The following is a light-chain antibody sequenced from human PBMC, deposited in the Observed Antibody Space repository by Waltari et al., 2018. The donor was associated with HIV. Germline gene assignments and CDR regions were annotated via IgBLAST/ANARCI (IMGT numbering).Light chain of an antibody. CDR1: NVRSKG. CDR3: QVWDSSSDHRGV. Sequence: SYVVSQPPSVSVAPGQTARRTCEGNNVRSKGVHWSQKTPDQAPILVIYDDRDRPSGIPERFSGSNFGNTATLTITSVEAGDEADYYCQVWDSSSDHRGVFGGGTKLTVL. CDR2: DDR. V-gene: IGLV3-21*02. J-gene: IGLJ3*02.